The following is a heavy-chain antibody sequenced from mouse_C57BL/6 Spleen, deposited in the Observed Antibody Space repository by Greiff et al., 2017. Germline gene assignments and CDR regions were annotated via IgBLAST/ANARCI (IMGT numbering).Heavy chain of an antibody. Sequence: VQLQQSGAELVRPGTSVKVSCKASGYAFTNYLIEWVKQRPGQGLEWIGVINPGSGGTNYNEKFKGKATLTAAKSSSTAYMQLSSLTSADSAVXFCARGGSYAMDYWGQGTSVTVSS. J-gene: IGHJ4*01. CDR2: INPGSGGT. CDR3: ARGGSYAMDY. D-gene: IGHD1-1*02. CDR1: GYAFTNYL. V-gene: IGHV1-54*01.